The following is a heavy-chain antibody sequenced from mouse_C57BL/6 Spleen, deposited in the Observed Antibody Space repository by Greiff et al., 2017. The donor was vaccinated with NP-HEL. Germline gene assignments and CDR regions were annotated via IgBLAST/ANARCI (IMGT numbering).Heavy chain of an antibody. CDR2: IYPGDGDT. CDR1: GYAFSSSW. CDR3: ARGGDYGALAY. D-gene: IGHD2-4*01. J-gene: IGHJ3*01. V-gene: IGHV1-82*01. Sequence: VKLMESGPELVKPGASVKISCKASGYAFSSSWMNWVKQRPGKGLEWIGRIYPGDGDTNYNGKFKGKATLTADKSSSTAYMQLSSLTSEDSAVYFCARGGDYGALAYWGQGTLVTVSA.